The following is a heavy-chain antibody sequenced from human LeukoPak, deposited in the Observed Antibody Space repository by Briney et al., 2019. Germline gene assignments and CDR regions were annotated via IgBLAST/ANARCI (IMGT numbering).Heavy chain of an antibody. J-gene: IGHJ4*02. V-gene: IGHV4-38-2*01. CDR1: GYSISSAYY. D-gene: IGHD3-22*01. Sequence: SETLSLTCAVSGYSISSAYYWGWIRQPPGKGLVWIGTVYHSGTYYNPSLKSRVTISVDTSKNQFSLNLTSVTAADTAVYYCARLTHSYDSSGYYYFDYWGQGTLVTVSS. CDR3: ARLTHSYDSSGYYYFDY. CDR2: VYHSGT.